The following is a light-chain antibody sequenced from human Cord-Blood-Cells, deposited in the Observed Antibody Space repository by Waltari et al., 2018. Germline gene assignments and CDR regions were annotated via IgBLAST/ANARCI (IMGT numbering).Light chain of an antibody. CDR1: PSISSY. V-gene: IGKV1-39*01. Sequence: DIQLTQPPSSLSASVGDRVTITCRASPSISSYLNGYQQKPGKAPKLLIYAASSLQSGVPSRFSGSGSGTDFTLTISSLQPEDFATYYCQQSYSTPHTFGGGTKVEIK. J-gene: IGKJ4*01. CDR3: QQSYSTPHT. CDR2: AAS.